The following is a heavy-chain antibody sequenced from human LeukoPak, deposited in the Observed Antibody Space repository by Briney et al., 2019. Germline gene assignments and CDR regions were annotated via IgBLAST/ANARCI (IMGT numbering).Heavy chain of an antibody. Sequence: ASVKVSCKVSGYTLTELSMHWVRQAPGKGLEWMGGFDPEDGETIYAQKFQGRVTVTEDTSTDAVYMELSSLRSEDTAVYYCTTDILDYCDTTSCHKGNSWGQGTLVTVSS. V-gene: IGHV1-24*01. CDR1: GYTLTELS. J-gene: IGHJ4*02. D-gene: IGHD2-2*02. CDR2: FDPEDGET. CDR3: TTDILDYCDTTSCHKGNS.